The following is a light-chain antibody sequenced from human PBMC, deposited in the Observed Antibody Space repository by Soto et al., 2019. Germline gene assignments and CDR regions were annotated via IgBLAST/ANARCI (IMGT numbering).Light chain of an antibody. CDR1: QGISSY. V-gene: IGKV1-16*01. CDR3: QQYSRYPRT. CDR2: AAS. Sequence: DIQMPQSPSTLSASVGDTVTITCRASQGISSYLAWYQQKPGKAPKLLIYAASTLQSGVPSRFSGSGSGTEFTLTISSLQPDDFATYYCQQYSRYPRTFGQGTKVDIK. J-gene: IGKJ1*01.